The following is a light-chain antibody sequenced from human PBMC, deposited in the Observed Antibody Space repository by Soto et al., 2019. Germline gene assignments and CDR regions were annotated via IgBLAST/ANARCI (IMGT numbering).Light chain of an antibody. CDR2: DVS. CDR1: RSDIGGYNY. CDR3: SSFTSRHTYV. Sequence: QSALTQPASVSGSPGQSTTISCPGTRSDIGGYNYVSWYQQLPGEAPKLIIYDVSDRPSGVSTRFSGSKSGNTASLTISGLQAEDEGDYYCSSFTSRHTYVFGTGTKVTVL. J-gene: IGLJ1*01. V-gene: IGLV2-14*01.